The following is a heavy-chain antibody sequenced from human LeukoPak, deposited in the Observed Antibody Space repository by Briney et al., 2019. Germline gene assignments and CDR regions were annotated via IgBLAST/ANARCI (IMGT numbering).Heavy chain of an antibody. D-gene: IGHD6-13*01. J-gene: IGHJ4*02. V-gene: IGHV4-59*08. Sequence: NSSETLSLTCNVSGGSISSDYWSWIRQPPGKGLEWIGNIYYSGSTNYNPSLKSRVTISVDPSKSHFSLNLTSVTAADTAVYYCARSPWYLDFDSWGQGSLVTVSS. CDR3: ARSPWYLDFDS. CDR2: IYYSGST. CDR1: GGSISSDY.